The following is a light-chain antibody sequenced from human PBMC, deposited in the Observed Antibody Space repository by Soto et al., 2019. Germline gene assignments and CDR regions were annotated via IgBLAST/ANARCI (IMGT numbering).Light chain of an antibody. CDR3: QQYETLSST. Sequence: TQSAAALSSAGGETVTVTCRASQSVSGLLAWYHQKPGEAPKLLIYDASALPRGVPPRFSGSGSGTKFTLTIASLQPEDFATYYCQQYETLSSTFGPGTMLDI. CDR2: DAS. J-gene: IGKJ3*01. V-gene: IGKV1-5*01. CDR1: QSVSGL.